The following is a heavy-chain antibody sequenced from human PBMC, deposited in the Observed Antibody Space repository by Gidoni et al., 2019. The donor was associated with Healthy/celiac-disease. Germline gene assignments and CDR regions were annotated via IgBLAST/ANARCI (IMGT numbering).Heavy chain of an antibody. J-gene: IGHJ6*03. V-gene: IGHV4-34*01. CDR1: GGSFSGYY. CDR2: INHSGST. D-gene: IGHD1-26*01. CDR3: ARRVVVIGGSYPYYYYYYMDV. Sequence: QVQLQQWGAGLLKPSETLSLTCAVYGGSFSGYYWIWIRQPPGKGLEWIGEINHSGSTNYNPSLKSRVTISVDTSKNQFSLKLSSVTAADTAVYYCARRVVVIGGSYPYYYYYYMDVWGRGTTVTVSS.